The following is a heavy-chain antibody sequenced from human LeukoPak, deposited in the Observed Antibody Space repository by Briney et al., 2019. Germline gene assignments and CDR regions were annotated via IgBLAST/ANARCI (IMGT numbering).Heavy chain of an antibody. V-gene: IGHV4-34*01. D-gene: IGHD3-3*01. J-gene: IGHJ6*03. CDR2: INHSGST. Sequence: PSETLSLTCAVYGGSFSGYYWSWIRQPPGKGLEWIGEINHSGSTNYNPSLKSRVTISVDTSKNQFPLKLSSVTAADTAVYYCARARITIFGRYYYYYMDVWGKGTTVTVSS. CDR1: GGSFSGYY. CDR3: ARARITIFGRYYYYYMDV.